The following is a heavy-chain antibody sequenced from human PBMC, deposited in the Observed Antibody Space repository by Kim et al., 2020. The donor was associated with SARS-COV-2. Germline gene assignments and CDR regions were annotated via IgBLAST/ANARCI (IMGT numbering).Heavy chain of an antibody. CDR1: GYALTSYA. D-gene: IGHD5-18*01. V-gene: IGHV7-4-1*02. CDR2: INTNTGNQ. Sequence: ASVKVFCKASGYALTSYAMDWVRQAPGQGLEWMGWINTNTGNQTYAQGFTGRFVFSLDTSVNTAYLQISSLKAEDTAIYYCARGYSGVNSHGVNWGQGTL. CDR3: ARGYSGVNSHGVN. J-gene: IGHJ4*02.